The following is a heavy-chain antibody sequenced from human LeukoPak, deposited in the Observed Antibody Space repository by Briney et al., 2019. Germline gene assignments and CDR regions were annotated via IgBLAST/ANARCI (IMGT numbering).Heavy chain of an antibody. Sequence: GGSLRLSCAGSGSTFSSYAMSWVRQAPGQGLEWVSVISDSGDYTSYADSVRGRFTISRDNSRNTLYLQMISLRPEDTAVYYCAKDTSIGKYCTNGVCSPFDYWGQGTPVTVSS. J-gene: IGHJ4*02. CDR2: ISDSGDYT. CDR3: AKDTSIGKYCTNGVCSPFDY. D-gene: IGHD2-8*01. V-gene: IGHV3-23*01. CDR1: GSTFSSYA.